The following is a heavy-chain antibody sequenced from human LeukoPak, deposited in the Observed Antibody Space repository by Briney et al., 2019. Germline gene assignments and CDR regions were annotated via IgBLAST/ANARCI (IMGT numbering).Heavy chain of an antibody. J-gene: IGHJ4*02. CDR3: ARETRSGWYGVDY. Sequence: ETLSLTCSVSGGSISTYYWSWIRQPPGKGLEWIGYNYNRGTTNYNPSLKSRVTISVDTSKNQFSLKLNSVTAADTAVYYCARETRSGWYGVDYWGQGTLVTVSS. V-gene: IGHV4-59*01. D-gene: IGHD6-19*01. CDR2: NYNRGTT. CDR1: GGSISTYY.